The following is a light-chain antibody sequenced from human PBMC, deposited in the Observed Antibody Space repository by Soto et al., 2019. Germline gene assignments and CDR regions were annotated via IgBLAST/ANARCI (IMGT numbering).Light chain of an antibody. V-gene: IGKV3-11*01. Sequence: EIVLTQSPATLSLSPGERATLSCRASQSVSSYLAWYQQKPGQAHRLLIYDASNRATGIPARFSGSGPGTDFTLTIRSREPEDFAVYYCQQRSNWPITFGQGTRLEI. CDR2: DAS. CDR1: QSVSSY. J-gene: IGKJ5*01. CDR3: QQRSNWPIT.